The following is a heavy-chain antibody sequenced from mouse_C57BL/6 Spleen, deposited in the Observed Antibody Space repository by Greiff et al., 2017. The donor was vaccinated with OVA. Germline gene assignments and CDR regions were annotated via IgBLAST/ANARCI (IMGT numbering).Heavy chain of an antibody. CDR2: IDPSDSET. V-gene: IGHV1-52*01. J-gene: IGHJ2*01. CDR1: GYTFTSYW. Sequence: VQLQQPGAELVRPGSSVKLSCKASGYTFTSYWMHWVKQRPIQGLEWIGNIDPSDSETHYNQKFKDKATLTVDKSSSTAYMQLGSLTSEDSAVYYCASAYYSNYYFDYWGQGTTLTVSS. CDR3: ASAYYSNYYFDY. D-gene: IGHD2-5*01.